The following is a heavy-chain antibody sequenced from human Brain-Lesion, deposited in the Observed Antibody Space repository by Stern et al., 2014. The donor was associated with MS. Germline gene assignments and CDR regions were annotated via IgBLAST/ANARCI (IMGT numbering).Heavy chain of an antibody. CDR2: IKPKSGGT. D-gene: IGHD3-22*01. Sequence: QVQLVESGAEVKKPGASVKVSCKASGYTFTGYYMHWVRQAPGQGLEWMGWIKPKSGGTNYAQKFVGLVTMTRGTSINTAYMELSRLRSDDTAVYYCATYYYDSTGYNDFWGQGTLVTVSS. J-gene: IGHJ4*02. V-gene: IGHV1-2*02. CDR3: ATYYYDSTGYNDF. CDR1: GYTFTGYY.